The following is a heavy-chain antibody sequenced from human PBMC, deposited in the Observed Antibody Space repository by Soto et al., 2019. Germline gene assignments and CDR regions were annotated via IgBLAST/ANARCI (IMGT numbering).Heavy chain of an antibody. J-gene: IGHJ3*02. CDR3: AKDGAFDI. Sequence: GGSLRLSCAASGFTFSSYGMHWVRQAPGKGLEWVAVISYDGSNKYYADSVKGRFTISRDNSKNTLHLQMNSLRAEDTAVYYCAKDGAFDIWGQGTMVTVSS. CDR2: ISYDGSNK. V-gene: IGHV3-30*18. CDR1: GFTFSSYG.